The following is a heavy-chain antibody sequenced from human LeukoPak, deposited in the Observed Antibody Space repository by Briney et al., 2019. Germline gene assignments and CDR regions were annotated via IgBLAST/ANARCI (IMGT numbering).Heavy chain of an antibody. CDR1: GGSISSGGYY. D-gene: IGHD6-19*01. CDR2: IYYSGST. Sequence: PSETLSLTCTVSGGSISSGGYYWSWIRQHPGKGLEWIGYIYYSGSTYYNPSLKSRVTISVDTSKNQFSLKLSSVTAADTAVYYCASGEYSSGWFDYWGQGTLVTVSS. CDR3: ASGEYSSGWFDY. V-gene: IGHV4-31*03. J-gene: IGHJ4*02.